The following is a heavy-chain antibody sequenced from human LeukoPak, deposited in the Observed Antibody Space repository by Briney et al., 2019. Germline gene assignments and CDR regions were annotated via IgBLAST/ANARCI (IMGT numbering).Heavy chain of an antibody. CDR2: IYYRGST. CDR3: ARVGFYCTNGVCYNHFDY. CDR1: GGSISSYY. Sequence: SETLSLTCTVSGGSISSYYWSWIRQPPGKGLEWIGYIYYRGSTNYNPSRKSRVTISVDTSKNHFSLKLSAVTAADTAVYSCARVGFYCTNGVCYNHFDYWGQGTLVTVSS. V-gene: IGHV4-59*01. D-gene: IGHD2-8*01. J-gene: IGHJ4*02.